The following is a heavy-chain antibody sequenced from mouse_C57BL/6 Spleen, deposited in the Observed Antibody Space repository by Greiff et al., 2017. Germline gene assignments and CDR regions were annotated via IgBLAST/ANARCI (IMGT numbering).Heavy chain of an antibody. CDR3: ARYLYGSSYDY. CDR2: IHPHSGST. J-gene: IGHJ2*01. D-gene: IGHD1-1*01. Sequence: QVHVKQPGAELVKPGASVKLSCQASGYTFTSYWLHWVKQRPGQGLEWNGMIHPHSGSTNYNEKIKSKATLTVDKSSSTAYMQLSSLTSEDSAVDYGARYLYGSSYDYWGQGTTLTVSS. V-gene: IGHV1-64*01. CDR1: GYTFTSYW.